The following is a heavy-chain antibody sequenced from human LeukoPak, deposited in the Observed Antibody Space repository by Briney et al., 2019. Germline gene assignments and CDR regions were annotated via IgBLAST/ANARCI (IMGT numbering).Heavy chain of an antibody. CDR2: MNPNSGNT. J-gene: IGHJ4*02. CDR1: GYTFTSYD. Sequence: ASVKLSCKASGYTFTSYDINWVRQATGQGLEWMGWMNPNSGNTGYAQKVQGRVTMTRNTSKSTAYLELSSLRSDDTAVYYCARDGGGCSSTSCYSGGEGTLVTVSS. CDR3: ARDGGGCSSTSCYS. D-gene: IGHD2-2*01. V-gene: IGHV1-8*01.